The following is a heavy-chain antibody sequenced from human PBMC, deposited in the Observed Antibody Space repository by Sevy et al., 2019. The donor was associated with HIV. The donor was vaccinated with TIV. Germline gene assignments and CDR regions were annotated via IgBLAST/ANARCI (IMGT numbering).Heavy chain of an antibody. Sequence: SETLSLTCTVSGDAISGYYWSWIRQPPGKGLEWIGYIYYSGSTNYNPSLKSRDTISEDTSKNQFSLKLTSVTAADTAVYYCARPYSNYYYAMDVWGQGTTVTVSS. CDR1: GDAISGYY. CDR3: ARPYSNYYYAMDV. J-gene: IGHJ6*02. V-gene: IGHV4-59*01. CDR2: IYYSGST. D-gene: IGHD1-26*01.